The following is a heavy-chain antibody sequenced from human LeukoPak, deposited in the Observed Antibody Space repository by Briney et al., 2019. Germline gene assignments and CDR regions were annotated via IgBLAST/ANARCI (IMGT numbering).Heavy chain of an antibody. CDR3: AKDRAAYYYDSSGYYHAFDI. D-gene: IGHD3-22*01. CDR2: IWYDGSNK. J-gene: IGHJ3*02. Sequence: GGSLRLSCAASGFTFSSYGMHWVRQAPGKGLEWVAVIWYDGSNKYYAGSVKGRFTISRDNSKNTLYLQMNSLRAEDTAVYYCAKDRAAYYYDSSGYYHAFDIWGQGTMVTVSS. V-gene: IGHV3-33*06. CDR1: GFTFSSYG.